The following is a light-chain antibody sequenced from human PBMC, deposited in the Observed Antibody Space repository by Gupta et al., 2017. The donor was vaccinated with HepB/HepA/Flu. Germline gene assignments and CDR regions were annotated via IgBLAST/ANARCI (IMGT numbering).Light chain of an antibody. CDR1: SSDVGSYNR. V-gene: IGLV2-18*02. Sequence: QSALTQPPSVSGSPGQSVTISCTGTSSDVGSYNRVSWYQQPPGTAPKLIIYEVSNRPSGVPDRFSGSKSGNTASLTISGLQAEDEAEYYCSSYTSSSAFVIFGGGTKLTVL. J-gene: IGLJ2*01. CDR3: SSYTSSSAFVI. CDR2: EVS.